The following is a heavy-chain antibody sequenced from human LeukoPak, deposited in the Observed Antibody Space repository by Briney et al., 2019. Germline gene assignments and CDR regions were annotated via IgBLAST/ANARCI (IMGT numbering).Heavy chain of an antibody. J-gene: IGHJ6*02. Sequence: GASVKVSCKASGYSFTSYGISWVRQAPGQGLEWMGWISAYNGNTNYALKLQGRVTMTTDTSTSTAYMELSSLRSEDTAVYYCARAVSSGYYYEYYGMDVWGQGTTVTVSS. V-gene: IGHV1-18*01. D-gene: IGHD3-22*01. CDR2: ISAYNGNT. CDR3: ARAVSSGYYYEYYGMDV. CDR1: GYSFTSYG.